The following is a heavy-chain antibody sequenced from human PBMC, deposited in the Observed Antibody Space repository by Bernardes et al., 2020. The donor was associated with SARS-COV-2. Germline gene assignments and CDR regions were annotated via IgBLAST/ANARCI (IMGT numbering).Heavy chain of an antibody. CDR2: TTSGSDSI. D-gene: IGHD2-15*01. V-gene: IGHV3-48*04. Sequence: GGSLRLSCAASGFPFSTYSMNWVRQAPGKGLEWISYTTSGSDSISYADSVKGRFTISRDNAQNSVHLQMNSLRAEDTAVYYCAREQHIDCSGGSCFDYWGQGTLVTVSS. CDR3: AREQHIDCSGGSCFDY. CDR1: GFPFSTYS. J-gene: IGHJ4*02.